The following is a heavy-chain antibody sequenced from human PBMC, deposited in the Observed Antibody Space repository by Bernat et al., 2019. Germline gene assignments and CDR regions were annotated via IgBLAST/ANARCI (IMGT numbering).Heavy chain of an antibody. CDR2: IDWDDDK. CDR1: GFSLSTSGMC. J-gene: IGHJ6*02. Sequence: QVTLRESGPALVKPTQTLTLTCTFSGFSLSTSGMCVSWIRQPPGKALEWLARIDWDDDKYYSTSLKTRLTISKDTSKNQVVLTMTNMDPVDTATYYCARIRIIRGYSYVQSYYYYGMDVWGQGTTVTVSS. V-gene: IGHV2-70*15. CDR3: ARIRIIRGYSYVQSYYYYGMDV. D-gene: IGHD5-18*01.